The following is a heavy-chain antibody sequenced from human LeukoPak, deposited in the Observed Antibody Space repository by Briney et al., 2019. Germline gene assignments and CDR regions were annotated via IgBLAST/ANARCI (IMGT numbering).Heavy chain of an antibody. Sequence: GGSLRLSCAASGFTFSSYAMSWVRQAPGKGLEWVSAISVSGGSTYYSGSVKGRFTISRDNSKNTLYLQMNSLGAEDTAIYYCAKDSLSWYGSLYYFDYWGQGTLVTVSS. CDR3: AKDSLSWYGSLYYFDY. V-gene: IGHV3-23*01. D-gene: IGHD6-13*01. J-gene: IGHJ4*02. CDR2: ISVSGGST. CDR1: GFTFSSYA.